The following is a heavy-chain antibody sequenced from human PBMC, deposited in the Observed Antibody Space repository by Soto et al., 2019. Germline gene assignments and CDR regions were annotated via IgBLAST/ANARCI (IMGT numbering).Heavy chain of an antibody. J-gene: IGHJ3*02. Sequence: ASVKVSCKASGYTFTSYGIGWVRQAPGQGLEWMGWISAYNGNTNYAQKLQGRVTMTTDTSTSTAYMELRSLRSDDTAVYYCARVSPARRPGGAFDIWGQGTMVTVSS. V-gene: IGHV1-18*04. D-gene: IGHD6-6*01. CDR2: ISAYNGNT. CDR1: GYTFTSYG. CDR3: ARVSPARRPGGAFDI.